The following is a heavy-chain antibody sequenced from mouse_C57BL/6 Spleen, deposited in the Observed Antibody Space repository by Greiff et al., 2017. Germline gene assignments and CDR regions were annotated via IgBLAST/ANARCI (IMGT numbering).Heavy chain of an antibody. D-gene: IGHD1-1*01. Sequence: QVHVKQSGAELAKPGASVKLSCKASGYTFTSYWMHWVKQRPGQGLEWIGYINPSSGYTKYNQKFKDKATLTADKSSSTAYMQLSSLTYEDSAVYYCARNPYYYCSSYGWHAMDYWGQGTSVTVSS. CDR1: GYTFTSYW. V-gene: IGHV1-7*01. CDR2: INPSSGYT. J-gene: IGHJ4*01. CDR3: ARNPYYYCSSYGWHAMDY.